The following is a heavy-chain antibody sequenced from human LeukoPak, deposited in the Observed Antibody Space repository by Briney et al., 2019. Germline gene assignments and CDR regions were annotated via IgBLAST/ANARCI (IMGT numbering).Heavy chain of an antibody. CDR1: GFTFDDYA. D-gene: IGHD2-15*01. V-gene: IGHV3-20*04. J-gene: IGHJ5*02. CDR2: TNWDGGRT. CDR3: ARSRLGYCSGGSCYSFWFDP. Sequence: GGSLRLSCAASGFTFDDYAMSWVRQTPGKGLEWVSGTNWDGGRTGYADSVKGRFTISRDNAKNTLYLQMNSLRAEDTAVYYCARSRLGYCSGGSCYSFWFDPWGQGTLVTVSS.